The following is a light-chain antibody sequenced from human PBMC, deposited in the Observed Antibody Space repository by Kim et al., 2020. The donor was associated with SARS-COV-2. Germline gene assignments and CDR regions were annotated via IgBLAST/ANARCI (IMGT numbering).Light chain of an antibody. J-gene: IGLJ3*02. CDR2: YDS. CDR1: NIGSKS. V-gene: IGLV3-21*04. CDR3: QVWDSSSNWV. Sequence: VAPGKTARITCGGNNIGSKSGHWYQQKPGQAPVLVIYYDSDRPSGIPERFSGSNSGNTATLTISRVEAGDEADYYCQVWDSSSNWVFGGGTQLTVL.